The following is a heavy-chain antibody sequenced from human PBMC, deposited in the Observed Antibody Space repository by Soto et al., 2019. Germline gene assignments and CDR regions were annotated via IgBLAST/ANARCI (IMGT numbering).Heavy chain of an antibody. D-gene: IGHD2-15*01. V-gene: IGHV4-59*01. CDR1: GGSISSYY. CDR3: ARERPYSYYYYYGMDV. CDR2: IYYSGST. Sequence: LSLTCTVSGGSISSYYWSWIRQPPGKGLEWIGYIYYSGSTNYNPSLESRVTISVDTSKNQFSLKLSSVTAADTAVYYCARERPYSYYYYYGMDVWGQGTTVTVSS. J-gene: IGHJ6*02.